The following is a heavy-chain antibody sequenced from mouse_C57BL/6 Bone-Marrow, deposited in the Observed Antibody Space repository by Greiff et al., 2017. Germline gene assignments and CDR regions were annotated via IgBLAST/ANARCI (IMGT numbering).Heavy chain of an antibody. CDR3: AREDYYGSKGY. J-gene: IGHJ2*01. CDR1: GYTFTSYW. CDR2: IDPSDSYT. V-gene: IGHV1-59*01. Sequence: VQLQQPGAELVRPGTSVKLSCKASGYTFTSYWMHWVKQRPGQGLEWIGVIDPSDSYTNYNQKFKGKATLTVDTSSSTAYMQLSSLTSEDSAVYYCAREDYYGSKGYWGQGTTLTVSS. D-gene: IGHD1-1*01.